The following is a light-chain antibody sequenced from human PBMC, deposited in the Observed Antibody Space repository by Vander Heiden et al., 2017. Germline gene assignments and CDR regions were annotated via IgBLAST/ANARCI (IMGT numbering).Light chain of an antibody. CDR2: GNS. V-gene: IGLV1-40*01. CDR3: QSYDSSRSDVV. Sequence: HSVLPQPPSVSGPPGQRVTIPCTGSSSNIGAGYDVHWYQQLPGTAPKLLIYGNSNRPSGVPDRFSGSKSGTSATLAITGLQAEDEADYYCQSYDSSRSDVVFGGGTKLTVL. J-gene: IGLJ2*01. CDR1: SSNIGAGYD.